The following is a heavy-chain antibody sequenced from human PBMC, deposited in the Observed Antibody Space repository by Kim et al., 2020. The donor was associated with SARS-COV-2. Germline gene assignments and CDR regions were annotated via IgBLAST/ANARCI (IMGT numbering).Heavy chain of an antibody. D-gene: IGHD6-13*01. J-gene: IGHJ4*02. Sequence: SETLSLTCVVSGDSINNDNYYWAWIRQPPGKGLEWLGSLYGSGDNHYNPSLGGRVNISVDTSKNQFSLSIKSVTAADTAVYYCARQRGSTWSDFWGQGTLVTVS. CDR3: ARQRGSTWSDF. CDR1: GDSINNDNYY. CDR2: LYGSGDN. V-gene: IGHV4-39*01.